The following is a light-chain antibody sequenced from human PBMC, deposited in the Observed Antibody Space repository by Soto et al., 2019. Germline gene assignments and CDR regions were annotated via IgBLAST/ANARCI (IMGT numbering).Light chain of an antibody. V-gene: IGKV3-20*01. CDR1: QSVSSNY. CDR3: QQYVSSPQT. J-gene: IGKJ1*01. Sequence: EMVLTQSPGTLSSSPGERATLSCRASQSVSSNYLAWYQQKPGQAPRLLIYGASNSATGIPDRFSGSGSGTDFTLTISRLEPEDFAVYYCQQYVSSPQTFGQGTKVDIK. CDR2: GAS.